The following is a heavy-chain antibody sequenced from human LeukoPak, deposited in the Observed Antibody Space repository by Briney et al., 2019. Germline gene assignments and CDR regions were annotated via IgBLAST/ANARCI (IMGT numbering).Heavy chain of an antibody. CDR3: ARDLRTITVLGLGVFDM. D-gene: IGHD6-19*01. CDR2: ISAYNGNT. CDR1: GYTFTSYG. Sequence: ASVKVSCKASGYTFTSYGISWVRQAPGQGLEWMGWISAYNGNTNYAQKLQGRVTMTTDTSTSTAYMELRSLRSDDTAVYYCARDLRTITVLGLGVFDMWGQGSMVTVSS. J-gene: IGHJ3*02. V-gene: IGHV1-18*01.